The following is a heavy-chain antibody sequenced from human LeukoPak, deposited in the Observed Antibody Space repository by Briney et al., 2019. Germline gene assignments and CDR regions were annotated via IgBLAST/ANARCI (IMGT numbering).Heavy chain of an antibody. J-gene: IGHJ4*02. CDR3: ARDKDNWS. CDR1: GFTFSRYG. D-gene: IGHD1-1*01. CDR2: ISSSSSYI. V-gene: IGHV3-21*01. Sequence: GGTLRLSCAASGFTFSRYGMSWVRQAPGKGLEWVSSISSSSSYIYYADSVKGRFTISRDSAKNSLYLQMNSLRAEDTAVYYCARDKDNWSWGQGTLVTVSS.